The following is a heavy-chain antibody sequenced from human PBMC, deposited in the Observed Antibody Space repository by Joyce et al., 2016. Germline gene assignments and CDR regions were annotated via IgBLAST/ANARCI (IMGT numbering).Heavy chain of an antibody. CDR3: AGLNSFYDY. D-gene: IGHD3-3*01. Sequence: EVQLVQSGAEVKKPGESLKISCKSSGKSYTSYWIAWVRQMPGKGLEWLWIIYPDDSYTRYSPSFQGQVTISADRSISTAYLQWSSLKASDTAMYYCAGLNSFYDYWGRGTLVIVSS. CDR2: IYPDDSYT. CDR1: GKSYTSYW. V-gene: IGHV5-51*03. J-gene: IGHJ4*02.